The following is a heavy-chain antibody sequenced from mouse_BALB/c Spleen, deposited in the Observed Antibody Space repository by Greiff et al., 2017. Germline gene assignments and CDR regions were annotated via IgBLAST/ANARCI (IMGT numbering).Heavy chain of an antibody. V-gene: IGHV5-6*01. D-gene: IGHD1-1*01. CDR3: ARQITTVVAGGSYWYFDV. CDR1: GFTFSSYG. J-gene: IGHJ1*01. CDR2: ISSGGSYT. Sequence: EVHLVESGGDLVKPGGSLKLSCAASGFTFSSYGMSWVRQTPDKRLGWVATISSGGSYTYYPNSVKGRFTISRDNAKNTLYLQMSSLKSEDTAMYYCARQITTVVAGGSYWYFDVWGAGTTVTVSS.